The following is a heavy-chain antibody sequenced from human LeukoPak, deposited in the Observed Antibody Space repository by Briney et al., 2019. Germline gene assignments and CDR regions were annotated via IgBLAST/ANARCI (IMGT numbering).Heavy chain of an antibody. CDR3: ARGGSSWYPDAFDI. D-gene: IGHD6-13*01. Sequence: SETLSLTCTVSGGSISSYYWSWIRQPPGKGLEWIGYIYYSGSTNYNPSLKSRVTMSVDTSKNQFSLKLSSVTAADTAVYYCARGGSSWYPDAFDIWGQGTMVTVSS. CDR2: IYYSGST. CDR1: GGSISSYY. V-gene: IGHV4-59*12. J-gene: IGHJ3*02.